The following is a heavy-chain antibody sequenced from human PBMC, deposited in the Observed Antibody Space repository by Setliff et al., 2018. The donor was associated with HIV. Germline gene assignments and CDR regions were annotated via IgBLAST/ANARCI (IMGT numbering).Heavy chain of an antibody. CDR1: GFTFSTYW. V-gene: IGHV3-23*01. Sequence: LRLSCAASGFTFSTYWMHWVRQAPGKGLEWVSTVGAVGAPTHYAESVKGRFTISKDNSKNTLYLQMNSLRAEDTAVYYCARSHYDSRGYYYRGDAFDIWGLGTMVTVSS. CDR3: ARSHYDSRGYYYRGDAFDI. CDR2: VGAVGAPT. J-gene: IGHJ3*02. D-gene: IGHD3-22*01.